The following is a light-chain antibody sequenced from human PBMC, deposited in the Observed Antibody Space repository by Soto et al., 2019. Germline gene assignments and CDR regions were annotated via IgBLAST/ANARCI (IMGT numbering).Light chain of an antibody. Sequence: ENMLKQSPATLTLTPGERATLSCSASQSINRHLAWYQQKPDQAPRLLIYGISTRATDIPARFSGSGSGTDFTLTISSLEPEDFAVYYCQQRSNWPPITFGQGTLLEIK. CDR2: GIS. CDR1: QSINRH. J-gene: IGKJ5*01. CDR3: QQRSNWPPIT. V-gene: IGKV3-11*01.